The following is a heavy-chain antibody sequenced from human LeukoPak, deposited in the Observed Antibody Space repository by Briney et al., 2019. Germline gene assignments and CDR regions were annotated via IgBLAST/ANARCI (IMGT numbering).Heavy chain of an antibody. CDR1: GGTFSSYT. CDR3: AIAIPIRYCSGGSCYSRLPSDY. J-gene: IGHJ4*02. Sequence: SVKVSCKASGGTFSSYTISWVRQAPGQGLEWMGRIIHILGTANYAQKFQGRVTITADKSTSTAYMELSSLRSEDTAGYYCAIAIPIRYCSGGSCYSRLPSDYWGQGTPVTVSS. V-gene: IGHV1-69*08. D-gene: IGHD2-15*01. CDR2: IIHILGTA.